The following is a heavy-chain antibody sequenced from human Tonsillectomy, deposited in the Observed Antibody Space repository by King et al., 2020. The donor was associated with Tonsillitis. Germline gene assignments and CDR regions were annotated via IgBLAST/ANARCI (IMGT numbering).Heavy chain of an antibody. J-gene: IGHJ2*01. CDR3: ARGVATVTTEWYFDL. D-gene: IGHD4-17*01. CDR1: GFTFSSYD. Sequence: EVQLVEFGGGLVQPGGSLRLSCAASGFTFSSYDMHWVRHATGKGLEWVSAIGTAGDTYYPGSVKGRFTISRENAKNSLYLQMNSLRAGDTAVYYCARGVATVTTEWYFDLWGRGTLVTVSS. V-gene: IGHV3-13*01. CDR2: IGTAGDT.